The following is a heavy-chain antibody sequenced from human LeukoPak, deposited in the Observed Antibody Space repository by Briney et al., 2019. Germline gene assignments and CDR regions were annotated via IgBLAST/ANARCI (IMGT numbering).Heavy chain of an antibody. CDR1: GFTFSSYD. CDR3: AARYCSNVVCYPLDY. Sequence: PGGSLRLSCAASGFTFSSYDMHWVRQPPGKGLEWVSAIGTSDDTYYPDSVKGRFTISREDAKNSLYLQMNSLRAGDTAVYYCAARYCSNVVCYPLDYWGKGILVTVSS. J-gene: IGHJ4*02. D-gene: IGHD2-8*01. CDR2: IGTSDDT. V-gene: IGHV3-13*01.